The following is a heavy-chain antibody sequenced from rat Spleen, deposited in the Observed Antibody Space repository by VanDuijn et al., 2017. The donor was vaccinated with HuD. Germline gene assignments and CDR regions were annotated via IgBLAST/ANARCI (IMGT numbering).Heavy chain of an antibody. Sequence: EVQLVESGGGLVQPGRSLKLSCAASGVTFSDYYMAWVRQAPTKGLEWVAYISPGGGSTYYRDSVKDRFTISRDNAKSTLYLQMDSLRSEDTATYYCTTDRLGADYFDYWGQGVMVTVSS. CDR3: TTDRLGADYFDY. CDR1: GVTFSDYY. V-gene: IGHV5-27*01. J-gene: IGHJ2*01. CDR2: ISPGGGST. D-gene: IGHD5-1*01.